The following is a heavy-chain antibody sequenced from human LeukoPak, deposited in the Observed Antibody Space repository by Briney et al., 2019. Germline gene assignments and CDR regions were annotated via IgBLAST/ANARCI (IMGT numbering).Heavy chain of an antibody. J-gene: IGHJ4*02. Sequence: PGGSLRLSCAASGFTFSSYAVSWVRQAPGKGLEWVSTIARSTYYAGSVKGRFTISRDNSKNTLYLQMNSLRADDTAVYYCAISVNSAQCSYGHWGQGTLVTVSS. V-gene: IGHV3-23*01. D-gene: IGHD4-11*01. CDR1: GFTFSSYA. CDR3: AISVNSAQCSYGH. CDR2: IARST.